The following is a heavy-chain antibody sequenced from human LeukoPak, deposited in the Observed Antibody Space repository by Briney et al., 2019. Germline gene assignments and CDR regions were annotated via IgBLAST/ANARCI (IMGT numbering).Heavy chain of an antibody. CDR2: ISYNGHT. CDR1: AGFICSSNYY. J-gene: IGHJ5*02. Sequence: PSETLSLTCTVSAGFICSSNYYWRWVRQTPGTGLEWIVSISYNGHTNDNPSLKSRNTISGDTSEDHFSLQVRSVTAADTAVYYCARQSSWRGRYCFDHWGQGIMVIVSS. V-gene: IGHV4-39*01. CDR3: ARQSSWRGRYCFDH. D-gene: IGHD3-3*01.